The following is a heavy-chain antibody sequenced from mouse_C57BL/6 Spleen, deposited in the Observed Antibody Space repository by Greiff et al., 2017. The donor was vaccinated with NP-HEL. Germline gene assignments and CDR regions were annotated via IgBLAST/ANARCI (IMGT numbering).Heavy chain of an antibody. CDR2: INPGSGGT. CDR3: ARSHYGSSPFAY. D-gene: IGHD1-1*01. V-gene: IGHV1-54*01. Sequence: VQLQQSGAELVRPGTSVKVSCKASGYAFTNYLIEWVKQRPGQGLEWIGVINPGSGGTNYNEKFKGKATLTADKSSSTAYMQLSSLTSEDSAVYFCARSHYGSSPFAYWGQGTLVTVSA. J-gene: IGHJ3*01. CDR1: GYAFTNYL.